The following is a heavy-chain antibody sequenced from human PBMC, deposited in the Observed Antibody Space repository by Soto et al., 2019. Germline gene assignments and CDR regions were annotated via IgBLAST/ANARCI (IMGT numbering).Heavy chain of an antibody. CDR3: VRDSHGDY. CDR1: GFTFSNYW. Sequence: EVQLVESGGGLVQPGGSLRLSCAASGFTFSNYWMHWVRQAPGKGRAWVARIDHDGSTDYAGSVRGRFTVSRDNAESMLYLQMNSLRDDDTALYYCVRDSHGDYWGQGTLVTVSS. V-gene: IGHV3-74*01. J-gene: IGHJ4*02. CDR2: IDHDGST.